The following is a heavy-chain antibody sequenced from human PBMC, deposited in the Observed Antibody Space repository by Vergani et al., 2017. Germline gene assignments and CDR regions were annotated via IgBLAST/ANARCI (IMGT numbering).Heavy chain of an antibody. CDR3: ASSGSYGEDYFDY. V-gene: IGHV3-30*02. CDR1: GFTFSGYS. Sequence: QVQLVASGGGVVQPGGSLRLSCAASGFTFSGYSMHWVRQAPGKGLEWVAFIKYDVSNKYYADSVKGRFTISRDNSKNTLYLQMNSLRPEDTALYHCASSGSYGEDYFDYWGQGTLVTVSS. J-gene: IGHJ4*02. D-gene: IGHD1-26*01. CDR2: IKYDVSNK.